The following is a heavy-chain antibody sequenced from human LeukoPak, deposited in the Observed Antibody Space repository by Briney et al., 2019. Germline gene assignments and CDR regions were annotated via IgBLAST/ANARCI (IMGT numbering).Heavy chain of an antibody. CDR3: ARGELWFGELLQDY. Sequence: ASVKVSCKASGYTFTCYGISWVRQAPGQGLEWTGWISAYNGNTNYAQKVQGRVTMTTDTSTSTAYMELWSLRSDDTAVYYCARGELWFGELLQDYWGQGTLVTVSS. D-gene: IGHD3-10*01. CDR1: GYTFTCYG. V-gene: IGHV1-18*04. CDR2: ISAYNGNT. J-gene: IGHJ4*02.